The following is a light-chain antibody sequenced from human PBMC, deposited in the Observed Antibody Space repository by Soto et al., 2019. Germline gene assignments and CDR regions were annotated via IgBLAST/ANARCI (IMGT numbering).Light chain of an antibody. J-gene: IGKJ3*01. Sequence: DSVMTQSPDSLAVSLGERATIDCMSSQSLLYSANKKNYVAWYQQKPGQPPKLLIYWASTRESGVPDRFSGSGSGTDFTLTISSLQAEDVAVYYCQQYFTNPLTFGPGTKVDIK. CDR3: QQYFTNPLT. CDR2: WAS. CDR1: QSLLYSANKKNY. V-gene: IGKV4-1*01.